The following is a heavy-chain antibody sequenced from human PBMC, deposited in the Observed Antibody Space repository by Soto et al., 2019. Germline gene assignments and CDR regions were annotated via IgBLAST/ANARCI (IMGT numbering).Heavy chain of an antibody. CDR1: GYAFTTYG. J-gene: IGHJ4*02. D-gene: IGHD1-1*01. CDR2: ISAHNGNT. V-gene: IGHV1-18*01. Sequence: QVHLVQSGAEVKKPGASVKVSCQASGYAFTTYGITWVRQAPGQGLEWMGWISAHNGNTNYAQKLQGRVTVTRETSKSTAYMELRSLRSDDTAVYYCARGRYGDYWGQGALVTVSS. CDR3: ARGRYGDY.